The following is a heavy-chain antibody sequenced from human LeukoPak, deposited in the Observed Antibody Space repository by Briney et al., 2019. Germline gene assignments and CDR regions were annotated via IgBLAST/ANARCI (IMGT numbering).Heavy chain of an antibody. CDR2: IYYSGST. J-gene: IGHJ4*02. CDR1: GGSISSSSYY. D-gene: IGHD5-18*01. CDR3: ARWRGYSYGLNFDY. V-gene: IGHV4-39*07. Sequence: PSETLSLTCTVSGGSISSSSYYWGWIRQPPGKGLEWIGSIYYSGSTYYNPSLKSRVTISVDTSKNQFSLKLSSVTAADTAVYYCARWRGYSYGLNFDYWGQGTLVTVSS.